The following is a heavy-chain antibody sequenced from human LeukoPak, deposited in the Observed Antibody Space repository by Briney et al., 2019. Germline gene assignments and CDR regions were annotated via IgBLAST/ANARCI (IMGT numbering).Heavy chain of an antibody. D-gene: IGHD3-9*01. V-gene: IGHV1-18*04. CDR3: ARDSPYYDILTGPPEDY. Sequence: ASVKVSCKASGYTFTSYYMHWVRQAPGQGLEWMGWISAYNGNTNYAQKLQGRVTMTTDTSTSTAYMELRSLRSDDTAVYYCARDSPYYDILTGPPEDYWGQGTLVTVSS. CDR2: ISAYNGNT. J-gene: IGHJ4*02. CDR1: GYTFTSYY.